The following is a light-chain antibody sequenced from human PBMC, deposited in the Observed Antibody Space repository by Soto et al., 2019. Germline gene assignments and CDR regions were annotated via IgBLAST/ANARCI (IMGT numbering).Light chain of an antibody. V-gene: IGLV2-14*03. CDR2: EVN. CDR3: ASFTTISTRI. CDR1: SSDIGAYNY. Sequence: QPVLTQPASVSGSPGQSITVSCTGTSSDIGAYNYVSWYQQHPGKAPKVIIYEVNNRPSGVSHRFSGSKSGNTASLTISGLQAEDEADYYCASFTTISTRIFGTGTKLTVL. J-gene: IGLJ1*01.